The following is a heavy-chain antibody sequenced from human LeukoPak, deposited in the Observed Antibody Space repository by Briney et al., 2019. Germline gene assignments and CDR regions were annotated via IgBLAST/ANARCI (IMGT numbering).Heavy chain of an antibody. D-gene: IGHD3-10*01. J-gene: IGHJ4*02. CDR2: IWYDGTNI. V-gene: IGHV3-33*01. Sequence: PGGSLRLSCAASGLSFSNYGMHWVRQAPGKGLEWVAVIWYDGTNIYYADSVKGRFTISRDTSTNTLHLQMNSLGDEDTAVYYCARDYGSGSPGDYWGQGTLVTVSS. CDR3: ARDYGSGSPGDY. CDR1: GLSFSNYG.